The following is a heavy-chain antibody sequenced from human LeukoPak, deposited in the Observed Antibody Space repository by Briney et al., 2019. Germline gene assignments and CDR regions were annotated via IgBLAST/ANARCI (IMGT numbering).Heavy chain of an antibody. CDR2: KWYDGSNK. Sequence: GGSLRLSCAASGFNFFTYGMHWVRQAPGEGLEWVAVKWYDGSNKYYADSVKGRFTISRDNSKNTLYLQMNSLRAEDTAVYFCARDRASGYYYSFDYWGQGTLVTVSS. J-gene: IGHJ4*02. V-gene: IGHV3-33*01. D-gene: IGHD3-22*01. CDR3: ARDRASGYYYSFDY. CDR1: GFNFFTYG.